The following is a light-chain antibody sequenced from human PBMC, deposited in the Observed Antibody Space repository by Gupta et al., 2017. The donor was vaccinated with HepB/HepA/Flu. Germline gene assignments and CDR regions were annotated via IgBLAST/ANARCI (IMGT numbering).Light chain of an antibody. Sequence: ETVLTQSPATLSLSPGQRATLPCRASQSVNSYLAWYQQKPGQAPRLLIYDASQRDTGIPARFSGSGCGKDFTLTISSREPEDFAVNYCQQHNNWLPLTFGGGTKVEI. V-gene: IGKV3-11*01. CDR1: QSVNSY. CDR3: QQHNNWLPLT. CDR2: DAS. J-gene: IGKJ4*01.